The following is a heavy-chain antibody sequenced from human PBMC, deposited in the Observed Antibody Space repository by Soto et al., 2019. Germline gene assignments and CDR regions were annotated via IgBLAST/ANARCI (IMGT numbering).Heavy chain of an antibody. CDR2: IGGSGGST. CDR3: AKERAFWCGEGGWFDP. J-gene: IGHJ5*02. D-gene: IGHD3-10*01. Sequence: EVQLVESGGGLVQPGGSLRLSCAASGFIFDSFALSWVRQAPGKGLEWVSGIGGSGGSTYYADSVKGRFTISRDNSKNTLYLTMSSLSAEDTAIYSCAKERAFWCGEGGWFDPWGQGTLVTVSS. CDR1: GFIFDSFA. V-gene: IGHV3-23*04.